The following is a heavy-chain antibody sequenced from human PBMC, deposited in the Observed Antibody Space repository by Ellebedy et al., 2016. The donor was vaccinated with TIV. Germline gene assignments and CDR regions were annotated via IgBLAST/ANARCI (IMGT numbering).Heavy chain of an antibody. CDR1: ADRFSNYA. Sequence: ASVKVFCXASADRFSNYALSWVRQAPGQGLEWMGGIDPIFGSANYAQNFQGRVTITADDSATTSTVYMELSSLKSEDTAMYYCARRDGYPTYWYFDLWGPGTLVTVSS. V-gene: IGHV1-69*13. D-gene: IGHD5-24*01. J-gene: IGHJ2*01. CDR2: IDPIFGSA. CDR3: ARRDGYPTYWYFDL.